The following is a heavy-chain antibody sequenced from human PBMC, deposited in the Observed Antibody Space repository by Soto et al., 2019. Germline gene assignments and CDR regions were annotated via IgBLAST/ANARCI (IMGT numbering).Heavy chain of an antibody. Sequence: PSETVSLTCTVSGGPIRYYYRSWIRQPPGNGLRKIGYMYYSGGRNYTSSLNSRVNISMETTKNQFSLKLTFVTAADTAVEHCARGGYFNGSACRGAFYYFQSGMSVWGLGTTATV. CDR1: GGPIRYYY. J-gene: IGHJ6*02. D-gene: IGHD3-10*02. CDR2: MYYSGGR. V-gene: IGHV4-59*01. CDR3: ARGGYFNGSACRGAFYYFQSGMSV.